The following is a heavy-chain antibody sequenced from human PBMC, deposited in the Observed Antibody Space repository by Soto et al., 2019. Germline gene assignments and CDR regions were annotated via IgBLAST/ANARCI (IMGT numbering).Heavy chain of an antibody. V-gene: IGHV3-33*01. J-gene: IGHJ6*02. Sequence: QVQLVESGGGVVQPGRSLRLSCAASGFTFSSYGMHWVRQAPGKGLEWVAVIWYDGSNKYYADSVKGRFTISRDNSKNTLYLQMNSLRAEDTAVYYCARDEGGMDVWGQGTTVTVSS. CDR2: IWYDGSNK. CDR3: ARDEGGMDV. CDR1: GFTFSSYG.